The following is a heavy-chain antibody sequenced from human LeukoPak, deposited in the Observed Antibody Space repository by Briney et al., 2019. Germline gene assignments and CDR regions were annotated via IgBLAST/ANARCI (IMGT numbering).Heavy chain of an antibody. CDR3: TTDRASTYYDILTGYYSWSVFDY. CDR2: IKSKTDGGTT. Sequence: GGSLRLSCAASGFTFSNAWMSWVRQAPGKGLEWVGRIKSKTDGGTTDYAAPVKGRFTISRDDSKNTLYLQMNSLKTEDTAVYYCTTDRASTYYDILTGYYSWSVFDYWGQGTLVTVSS. D-gene: IGHD3-9*01. V-gene: IGHV3-15*01. CDR1: GFTFSNAW. J-gene: IGHJ4*02.